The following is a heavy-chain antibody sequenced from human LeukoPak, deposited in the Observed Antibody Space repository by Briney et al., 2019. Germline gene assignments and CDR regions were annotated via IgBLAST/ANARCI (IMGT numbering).Heavy chain of an antibody. Sequence: GGSLRLSCAASGFTFSSYGMHWVGPAPGRGLAWVAVIWYDGSNKYHGDSVKGRFPISRDNSKKPPYLQMNSLRGEDTAVYYCARGDGYNDAQYLQHWGQGTLVTVS. CDR1: GFTFSSYG. V-gene: IGHV3-33*01. J-gene: IGHJ1*01. D-gene: IGHD5-24*01. CDR2: IWYDGSNK. CDR3: ARGDGYNDAQYLQH.